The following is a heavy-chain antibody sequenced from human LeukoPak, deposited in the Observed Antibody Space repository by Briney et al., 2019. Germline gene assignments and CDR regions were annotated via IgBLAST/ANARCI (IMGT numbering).Heavy chain of an antibody. CDR2: ISSSSSYI. CDR3: ARVRLDAFDI. CDR1: GFTFRSYN. Sequence: GGSLRLSCAASGFTFRSYNMNWVRQAPGKGLEWVSSISSSSSYIYYADSVKGRFTISRDNAKNSLYLQMNSLRAEDTAVYYWARVRLDAFDIWGQGTMVTVSS. D-gene: IGHD3-10*01. J-gene: IGHJ3*02. V-gene: IGHV3-21*01.